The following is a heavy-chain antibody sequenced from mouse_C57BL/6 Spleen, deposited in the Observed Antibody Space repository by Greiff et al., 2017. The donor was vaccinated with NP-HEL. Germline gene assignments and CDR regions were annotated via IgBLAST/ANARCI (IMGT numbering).Heavy chain of an antibody. CDR1: GYTFTSYW. CDR2: IDPSDSYT. V-gene: IGHV1-59*01. CDR3: ARGPGYAMDY. Sequence: QVQLQQPGAELVRPGTSVKLSCKASGYTFTSYWMHWVKQRPGQGLEWIGVIDPSDSYTNYNQKFKGKATLTVDTSSSTAYMQLSSLTSEDSAVYYCARGPGYAMDYWGQGTSVTVSS. J-gene: IGHJ4*01.